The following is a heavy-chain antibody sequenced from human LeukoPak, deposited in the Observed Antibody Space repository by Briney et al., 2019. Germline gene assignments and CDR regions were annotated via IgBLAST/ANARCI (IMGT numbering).Heavy chain of an antibody. CDR2: ISHDGSNK. CDR3: ARDRYDSSGSILNFDY. V-gene: IGHV3-30-3*01. CDR1: GFTFSSYA. D-gene: IGHD3-22*01. Sequence: GRSLRLSCAASGFTFSSYAMHWVRQAPGKGLEWVAVISHDGSNKYYADSVKGRFTISRDNSKNTLYLQMNSLRAEDTAVYYCARDRYDSSGSILNFDYWGQGTLVTVSS. J-gene: IGHJ4*02.